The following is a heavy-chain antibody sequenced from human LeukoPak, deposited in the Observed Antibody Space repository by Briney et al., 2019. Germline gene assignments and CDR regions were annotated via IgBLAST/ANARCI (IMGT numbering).Heavy chain of an antibody. CDR2: IYYSGST. CDR1: GGSISSGGYY. CDR3: ARRPRESIAVL. J-gene: IGHJ4*02. V-gene: IGHV4-31*03. D-gene: IGHD6-6*01. Sequence: TLSLTCTLSGGSISSGGYYWSWIRQHPGKGLELIGYIYYSGSTYYNASLKSRVTISVDTSKNQFSLRLSSVTAADTAVYYCARRPRESIAVLWGQGTLVTVSS.